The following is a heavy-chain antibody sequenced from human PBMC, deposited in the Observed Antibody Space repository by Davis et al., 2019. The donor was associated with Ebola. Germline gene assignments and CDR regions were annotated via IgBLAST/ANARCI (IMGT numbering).Heavy chain of an antibody. J-gene: IGHJ5*02. CDR1: DGSIITTNYY. CDR2: VYYSGST. V-gene: IGHV4-39*01. CDR3: ARVRIAAAGNNWFDP. Sequence: SETLSLTCTVSDGSIITTNYYWGWIRQPPGKGLEWIGNVYYSGSTYYDPSLKSRVTISVDTSKNQFSLKLSSVTAADTAVYYCARVRIAAAGNNWFDPWGQGTLVTVSS. D-gene: IGHD6-13*01.